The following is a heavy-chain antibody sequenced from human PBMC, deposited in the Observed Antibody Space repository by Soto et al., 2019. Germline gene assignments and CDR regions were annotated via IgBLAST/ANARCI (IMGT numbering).Heavy chain of an antibody. CDR3: ARGPLYCSGSSCYVYFDY. D-gene: IGHD2-15*01. CDR1: GVAFTTYG. J-gene: IGHJ4*02. V-gene: IGHV1-18*01. Sequence: GTSVKVSSKASGVAFTTYGFSWVRHAPGQGLEWMGWISAYNGNTNYAQKLQGRVTMTTDTSTTTAYMDLRSLRSDDTAVYYCARGPLYCSGSSCYVYFDYWGQGTLVTVSS. CDR2: ISAYNGNT.